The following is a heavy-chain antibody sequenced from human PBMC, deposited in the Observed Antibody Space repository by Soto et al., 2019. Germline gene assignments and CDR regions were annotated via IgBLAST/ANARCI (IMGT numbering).Heavy chain of an antibody. V-gene: IGHV1-3*04. J-gene: IGHJ6*02. Sequence: ASARVSCTAAGYPFIRDAIHWARQAPGQRLEWMGWINTGNSNTKYSQKFQGRVTITRDTSASTAYMELSSLRSEDTAVYFCARGIPVADYYGMDVWGQGTTVTVSS. CDR1: GYPFIRDA. CDR3: ARGIPVADYYGMDV. D-gene: IGHD2-15*01. CDR2: INTGNSNT.